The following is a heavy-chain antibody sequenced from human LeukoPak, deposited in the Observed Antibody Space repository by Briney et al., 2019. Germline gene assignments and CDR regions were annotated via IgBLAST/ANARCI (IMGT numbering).Heavy chain of an antibody. V-gene: IGHV3-23*01. J-gene: IGHJ4*02. CDR3: ANPFYGSGPRGY. Sequence: LPGGSLRLSCAASGFTFSTYDMTWVRQAPGKGLEWVSAIGSSGSTYYADSVEGRFTISSDNSKNTLYLQMNSLRAEDTAIYYCANPFYGSGPRGYWGQGTLVTVSS. CDR1: GFTFSTYD. D-gene: IGHD3-10*01. CDR2: IGSSGST.